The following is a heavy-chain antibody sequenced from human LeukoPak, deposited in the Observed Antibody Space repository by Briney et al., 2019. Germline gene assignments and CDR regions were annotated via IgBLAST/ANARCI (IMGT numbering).Heavy chain of an antibody. CDR3: AIAVAGTFAFDY. J-gene: IGHJ4*02. D-gene: IGHD6-19*01. Sequence: ASVKVSCKASGYTFTSYGISWVRQAPGQGLEWMGWISAYNGNTNYAQKLQGRVTMTRDTSISTAYMELSRLRSDDTAVYYCAIAVAGTFAFDYWGQGTLVTVSS. CDR2: ISAYNGNT. CDR1: GYTFTSYG. V-gene: IGHV1-18*01.